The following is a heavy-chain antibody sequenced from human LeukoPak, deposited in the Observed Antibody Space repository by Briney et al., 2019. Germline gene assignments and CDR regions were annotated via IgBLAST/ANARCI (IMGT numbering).Heavy chain of an antibody. CDR3: ARGGYDSRYYFDF. V-gene: IGHV4-59*11. CDR2: IHYRGST. J-gene: IGHJ4*02. CDR1: GGSISSHY. Sequence: SETLSLTCTVSGGSISSHYWSWIRQAPGKGLEWIGHIHYRGSTNYNPSLKSRVTISLDTSKHHFSLKLSSVTAADTAVYSCARGGYDSRYYFDFWGQGTLVTVSS. D-gene: IGHD3-22*01.